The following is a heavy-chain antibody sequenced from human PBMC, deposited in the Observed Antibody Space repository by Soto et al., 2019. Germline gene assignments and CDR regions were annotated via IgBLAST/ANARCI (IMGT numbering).Heavy chain of an antibody. CDR1: GYTFTSYG. D-gene: IGHD3-9*01. CDR3: ARDSSIFLFDY. Sequence: GASVKVSCKASGYTFTSYGISWVRQAPGQGLEWMGWISAYNGNTKYAQKVQGRVTMTTDTSTSTAYMELRSPRSDDTAVYYCARDSSIFLFDYWGQGTLVTVSS. CDR2: ISAYNGNT. J-gene: IGHJ4*02. V-gene: IGHV1-18*01.